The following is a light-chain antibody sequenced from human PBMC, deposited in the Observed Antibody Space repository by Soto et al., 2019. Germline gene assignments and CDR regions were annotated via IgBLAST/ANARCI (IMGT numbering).Light chain of an antibody. J-gene: IGKJ2*01. V-gene: IGKV3-15*01. Sequence: EIKMAQSPDTLSVSPGERATLSCRASQSISSKLAWYQQKPGQAPRLLIYGASTRVAGIPARFSGSGSGTEFSLTISSLQSEDFAVYYCQQYNNRPPDTFGQGTKLEIK. CDR1: QSISSK. CDR2: GAS. CDR3: QQYNNRPPDT.